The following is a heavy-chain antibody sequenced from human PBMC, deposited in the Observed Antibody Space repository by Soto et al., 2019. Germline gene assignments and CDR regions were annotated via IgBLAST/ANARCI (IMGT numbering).Heavy chain of an antibody. CDR2: IYPDDSDT. J-gene: IGHJ5*01. CDR3: ARSFDTSGWFDY. CDR1: GYSFTSYW. D-gene: IGHD6-19*01. Sequence: GESLKISCKGSGYSFTSYWIGWVRQMPGKGLEWMGIIYPDDSDTRYSPSFRGQVTISADKTISTAYLQWSSLKASDTAMYYCARSFDTSGWFDYWGRGTQVTVSS. V-gene: IGHV5-51*01.